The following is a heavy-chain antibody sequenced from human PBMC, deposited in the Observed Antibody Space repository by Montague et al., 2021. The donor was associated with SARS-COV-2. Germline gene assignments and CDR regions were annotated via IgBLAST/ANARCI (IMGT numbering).Heavy chain of an antibody. Sequence: SETLSLTCTVSGGSISPYYWSWIRQSPGKGLECIGYTSYSGSTDYNPSLKNRVTILIDTSKNQFSLKLSSVTAADTAVYYCARWGEYYDSPYYYYAMDVWGQGTTVTVSS. J-gene: IGHJ6*02. D-gene: IGHD3-3*01. CDR1: GGSISPYY. V-gene: IGHV4-59*12. CDR3: ARWGEYYDSPYYYYAMDV. CDR2: TSYSGST.